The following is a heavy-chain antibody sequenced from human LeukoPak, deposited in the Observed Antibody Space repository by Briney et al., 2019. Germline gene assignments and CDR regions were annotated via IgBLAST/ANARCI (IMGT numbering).Heavy chain of an antibody. CDR3: ARAPTGDCYDY. V-gene: IGHV4-30-4*01. D-gene: IGHD2-21*01. J-gene: IGHJ4*02. CDR2: IYYSGST. CDR1: GGTISTGDYY. Sequence: SQTLSLTCTVSGGTISTGDYYLRWIRQPPGKGLAWIGYIYYSGSTYYNPSLKSRVTISVDTSKNQFSLKLSSVTAADTAVYYCARAPTGDCYDYWGQGTLVTVSS.